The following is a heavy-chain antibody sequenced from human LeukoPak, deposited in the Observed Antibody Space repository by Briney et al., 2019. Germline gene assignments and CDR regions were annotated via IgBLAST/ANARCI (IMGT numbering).Heavy chain of an antibody. Sequence: GGSLRLSCAVSGFTSSSYWMSWVRQAPGKGLEWVANIKQDGSEKYYVDSVKGRFTTSRDNAKNSLYPQMNSLRAEDTAVYYCARAPYCIGGSCRFDYWGQGTLVTVSS. V-gene: IGHV3-7*03. J-gene: IGHJ4*02. CDR2: IKQDGSEK. CDR3: ARAPYCIGGSCRFDY. CDR1: GFTSSSYW. D-gene: IGHD2-15*01.